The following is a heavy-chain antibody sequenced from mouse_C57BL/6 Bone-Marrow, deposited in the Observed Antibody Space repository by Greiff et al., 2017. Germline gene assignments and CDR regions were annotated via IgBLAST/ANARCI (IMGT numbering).Heavy chain of an antibody. CDR3: ARDGGWRPYGYFDV. D-gene: IGHD2-3*01. Sequence: VQLQQSGPGLVAPSQSLSITCTVSGFSLTSYAISWVRQPPGKGLEWLGVIWTGGGTNYNSALKSRLSISKDNAKSQVFLKMSSLQTDDAARYYGARDGGWRPYGYFDVWGTGTTVTVSS. J-gene: IGHJ1*03. CDR2: IWTGGGT. V-gene: IGHV2-9-1*01. CDR1: GFSLTSYA.